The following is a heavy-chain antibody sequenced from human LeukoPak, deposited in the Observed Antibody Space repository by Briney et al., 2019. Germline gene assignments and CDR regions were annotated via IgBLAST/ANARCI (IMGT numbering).Heavy chain of an antibody. CDR2: IYYTGSP. Sequence: SETLSLTCTVSGGSISNYYWNWIRQSPGKGLEWIGYIYYTGSPNYNPSLKSRVTISVDTSKNQFSLKLSSVTAADTAVYYCARRGYRYGPYYFDSWGQGTLVTVSS. D-gene: IGHD5-18*01. CDR3: ARRGYRYGPYYFDS. J-gene: IGHJ4*02. V-gene: IGHV4-59*08. CDR1: GGSISNYY.